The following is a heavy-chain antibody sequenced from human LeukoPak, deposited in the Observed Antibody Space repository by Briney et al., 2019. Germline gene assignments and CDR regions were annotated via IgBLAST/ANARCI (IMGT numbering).Heavy chain of an antibody. CDR2: INPNSGGT. CDR3: ARGDSYGYYYYYMDV. V-gene: IGHV1-2*02. CDR1: GYTFTGYY. D-gene: IGHD5-18*01. Sequence: ASVKVSCKASGYTFTGYYMHWVRQAPGQGLEWMGWINPNSGGTNYAQKFQGRVTMTRDTSISTAYMELSRLRSDDTAVYYCARGDSYGYYYYYMDVWGKGTTVTVSS. J-gene: IGHJ6*03.